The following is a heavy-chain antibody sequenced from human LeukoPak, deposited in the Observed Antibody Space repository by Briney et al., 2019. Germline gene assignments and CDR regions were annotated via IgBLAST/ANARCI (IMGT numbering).Heavy chain of an antibody. CDR2: IIPILGIA. V-gene: IGHV1-69*10. J-gene: IGHJ6*02. D-gene: IGHD2-2*01. CDR1: GGTFSSYA. CDR3: ARGYCSSTSCYARSRYYYYGMDV. Sequence: SVKVSCKASGGTFSSYAISWVRQAPGQGLEWMGGIIPILGIANYAQKFQGRVTITADKSTSTAYMELSSLRSEDTAVYYCARGYCSSTSCYARSRYYYYGMDVWGQGTTVTVSS.